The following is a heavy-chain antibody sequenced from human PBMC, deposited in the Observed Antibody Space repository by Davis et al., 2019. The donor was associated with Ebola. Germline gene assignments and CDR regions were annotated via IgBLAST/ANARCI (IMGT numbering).Heavy chain of an antibody. J-gene: IGHJ4*02. V-gene: IGHV1-69*13. CDR2: VIPVFGTT. CDR1: GGTFSSYG. Sequence: SVKVSCKASGGTFSSYGISWVRQAPGQGLEWMGWVIPVFGTTNYAQKFQGRVTITADESTSTAYMELSSLRSEDTAVYYCARDRYSDGSGYFFEQSHWGQGTLVTVSS. D-gene: IGHD3-22*01. CDR3: ARDRYSDGSGYFFEQSH.